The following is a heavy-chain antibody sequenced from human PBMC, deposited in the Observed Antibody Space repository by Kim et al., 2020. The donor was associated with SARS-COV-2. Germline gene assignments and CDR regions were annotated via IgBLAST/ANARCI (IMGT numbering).Heavy chain of an antibody. CDR3: ARGWGSVIRVAGFDY. J-gene: IGHJ4*02. CDR1: GFIFNKYG. CDR2: VFHDGSYE. Sequence: GGSLRLSCEASGFIFNKYGMHWIRQAPGKGLEWVAAVFHDGSYEYYADSVKGRFTISRDNSKNALYLQMNSLRAEDTAVYYCARGWGSVIRVAGFDYWGQGTLVTVSS. D-gene: IGHD3-16*01. V-gene: IGHV3-30*12.